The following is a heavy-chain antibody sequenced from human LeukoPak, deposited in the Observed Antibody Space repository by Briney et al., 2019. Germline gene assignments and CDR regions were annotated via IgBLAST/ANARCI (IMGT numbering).Heavy chain of an antibody. J-gene: IGHJ4*02. CDR2: FDPEEGKT. D-gene: IGHD1-26*01. V-gene: IGHV1-24*01. CDR1: GISLRELS. CDR3: ATIGTYFPF. Sequence: ASVQVSCEVSGISLRELSMHWVRQAPGKGFEWMGGFDPEEGKTIYAQKFQGRVTMTEDTVPDTAYMELSNLRSEDTAVYFCATIGTYFPFWGQGTLVTVSS.